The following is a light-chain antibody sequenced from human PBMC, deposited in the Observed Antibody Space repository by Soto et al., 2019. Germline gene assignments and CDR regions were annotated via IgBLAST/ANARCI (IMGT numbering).Light chain of an antibody. CDR3: QQRGSWPRT. J-gene: IGKJ2*02. Sequence: EIVLTQSPATLSLSPGERTTLSCRASQSVRSSLAWYQQKPAQAPRLLIYDASNRATGIPARFSGSGSGTDFTLTISSLEPEDFAVYYCQQRGSWPRTFGQGTKLEIK. V-gene: IGKV3-11*01. CDR2: DAS. CDR1: QSVRSS.